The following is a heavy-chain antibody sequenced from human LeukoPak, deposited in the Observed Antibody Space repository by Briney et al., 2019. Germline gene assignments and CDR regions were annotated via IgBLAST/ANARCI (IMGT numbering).Heavy chain of an antibody. Sequence: GGTLRLSCAASGFTFRSYGMSWVRQAPGKGLEWVSTVSGSGGSTYYGGSVKGRFTISRDNSKNTLYLQMNSLRAEDTAVYYCAKGTAYGDYFDYWGQGTLVTVSS. J-gene: IGHJ4*02. CDR1: GFTFRSYG. CDR2: VSGSGGST. CDR3: AKGTAYGDYFDY. V-gene: IGHV3-23*01. D-gene: IGHD4-17*01.